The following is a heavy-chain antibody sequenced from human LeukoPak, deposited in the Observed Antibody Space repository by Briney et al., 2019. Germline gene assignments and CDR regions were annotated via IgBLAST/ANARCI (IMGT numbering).Heavy chain of an antibody. D-gene: IGHD1-7*01. CDR1: GGSISRYY. J-gene: IGHJ3*02. Sequence: PSETLSLTCTVSGGSISRYYWSWIRQPPGKGLEWIGYIDYSGSTNYNPSLKSRVTISVDTSKNQFSLKLSSVTAADTAVYYCARGPVGGTTYNDGDAFDIWGQGTMVTVSS. CDR3: ARGPVGGTTYNDGDAFDI. V-gene: IGHV4-59*01. CDR2: IDYSGST.